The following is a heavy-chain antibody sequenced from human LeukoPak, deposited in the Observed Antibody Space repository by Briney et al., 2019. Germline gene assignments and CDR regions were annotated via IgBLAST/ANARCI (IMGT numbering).Heavy chain of an antibody. Sequence: SETPSLTCTVPVDSLSNYYWSCIRHRPGKGLECMGYIYYGGSINYNPSLAGRVTISVDMSKNQFSLQLSSVTAAETAVYYCARQSRDGDYIAELIDYWGQGTLVTVSS. J-gene: IGHJ4*02. CDR2: IYYGGSI. CDR3: ARQSRDGDYIAELIDY. D-gene: IGHD4-17*01. CDR1: VDSLSNYY. V-gene: IGHV4-59*08.